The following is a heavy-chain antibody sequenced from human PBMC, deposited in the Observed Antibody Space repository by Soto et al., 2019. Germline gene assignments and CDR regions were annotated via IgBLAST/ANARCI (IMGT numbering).Heavy chain of an antibody. CDR2: IIPIFGTA. CDR3: GGAGGGGRITMVRGVITYYYYGMDV. CDR1: GGTFSSYA. Sequence: SVKVSCKASGGTFSSYAISWVRQAPGQGLEWMGGIIPIFGTANYAQKFQGRVTITADESTSTAYMELSSLRSEDTAVYYWGGAGGGGRITMVRGVITYYYYGMDVWGQGTTVTVSS. D-gene: IGHD3-10*01. V-gene: IGHV1-69*13. J-gene: IGHJ6*02.